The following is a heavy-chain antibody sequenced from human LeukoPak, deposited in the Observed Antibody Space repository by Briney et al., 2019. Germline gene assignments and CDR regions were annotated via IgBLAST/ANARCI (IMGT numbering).Heavy chain of an antibody. CDR1: GFTVSSNY. CDR2: ISYDGSNK. CDR3: ARDNSPRRGYRGYGEFDY. Sequence: PGGSLRLSCAASGFTVSSNYMSWVRQAPGKGLEWVAVISYDGSNKYHADSVKGRFTISRDNSKNTLYLQMNSPRAEDTAVYYCARDNSPRRGYRGYGEFDYWGXGTLVTVSS. D-gene: IGHD5-12*01. J-gene: IGHJ4*01. V-gene: IGHV3-30*03.